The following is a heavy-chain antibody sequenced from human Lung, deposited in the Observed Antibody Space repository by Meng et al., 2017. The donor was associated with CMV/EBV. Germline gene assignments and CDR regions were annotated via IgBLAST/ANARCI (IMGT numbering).Heavy chain of an antibody. D-gene: IGHD3-3*01. CDR2: IHSGGSST. V-gene: IGHV3-23*03. J-gene: IGHJ4*02. CDR1: GFTFSNCA. CDR3: AKLGYDSDY. Sequence: LRLSCVTSGFTFSNCAMSWVRQAQGKGLEWVSIIHSGGSSTHYADSVKGRLTISRDDSKNTLFLQMDSLRAEDTAVYYCAKLGYDSDYWGQGTLVTVSS.